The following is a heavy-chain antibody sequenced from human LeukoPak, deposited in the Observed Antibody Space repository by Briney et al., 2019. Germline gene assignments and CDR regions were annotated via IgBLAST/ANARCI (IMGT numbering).Heavy chain of an antibody. V-gene: IGHV3-23*01. Sequence: GGSLRLSCAASGFTFSNYAMGWVRQTPGRGLEWVSTISSSGGTTYYADSVKGRFTISRDNSKNTLYLQMNNLRAEDTAVYYCAKDPKDNSASWGLGTLVTVSS. CDR2: ISSSGGTT. D-gene: IGHD1-1*01. CDR1: GFTFSNYA. J-gene: IGHJ5*02. CDR3: AKDPKDNSAS.